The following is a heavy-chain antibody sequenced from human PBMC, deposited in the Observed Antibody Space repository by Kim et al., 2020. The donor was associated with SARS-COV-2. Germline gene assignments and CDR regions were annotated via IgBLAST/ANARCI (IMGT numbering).Heavy chain of an antibody. CDR3: ARGYYYYGSGRNWFDP. V-gene: IGHV4-34*01. Sequence: SLKSRVTISVDTSKNQFSLKLSSVTAADTAVYYCARGYYYYGSGRNWFDPWGQGTLVTVSS. J-gene: IGHJ5*02. D-gene: IGHD3-10*01.